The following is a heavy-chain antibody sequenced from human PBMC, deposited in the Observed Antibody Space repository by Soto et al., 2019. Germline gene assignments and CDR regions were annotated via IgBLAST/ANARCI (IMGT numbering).Heavy chain of an antibody. Sequence: PSETLSLTCTVSGGSISSGNYYWSWIRHPPGKGLEWIGFMSYSGSTSYNASLKSRVTISVDTSKSQFSLNLSFVTAADTAVYYCATMGTPATGLYYFDNWGQGTLVTVSS. CDR1: GGSISSGNYY. D-gene: IGHD1-7*01. CDR2: MSYSGST. J-gene: IGHJ4*02. V-gene: IGHV4-30-4*01. CDR3: ATMGTPATGLYYFDN.